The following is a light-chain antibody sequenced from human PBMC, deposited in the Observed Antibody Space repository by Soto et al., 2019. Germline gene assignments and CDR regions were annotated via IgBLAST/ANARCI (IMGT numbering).Light chain of an antibody. CDR1: SSNIGAGYD. J-gene: IGLJ1*01. V-gene: IGLV1-40*01. Sequence: QSALTQPPSVSGAPGQRVTISCTGSSSNIGAGYDVNWYQQLPGAAPKFLIYGNSNRPSGVPDRFSGSKSGTSASLAITGLQAEDEADYYCCSYAGHSAFVFGSGTKVTVL. CDR3: CSYAGHSAFV. CDR2: GNS.